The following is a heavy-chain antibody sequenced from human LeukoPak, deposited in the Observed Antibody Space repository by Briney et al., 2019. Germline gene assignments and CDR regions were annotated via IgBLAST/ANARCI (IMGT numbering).Heavy chain of an antibody. V-gene: IGHV1-69*04. CDR3: ARVESSTIPLYYYYGMDV. D-gene: IGHD5/OR15-5a*01. CDR2: IIPILGIA. Sequence: ASVKVSCKASGGTFSSYAISWVRQAPGQGLEWMGRIIPILGIANYAQKFQGRVTITADKSTSTAYMELSSLRYEDTAVYYCARVESSTIPLYYYYGMDVWGQGTTVTVSS. J-gene: IGHJ6*02. CDR1: GGTFSSYA.